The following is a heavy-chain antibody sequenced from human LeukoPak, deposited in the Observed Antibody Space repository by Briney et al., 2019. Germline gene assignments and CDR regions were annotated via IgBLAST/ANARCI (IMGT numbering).Heavy chain of an antibody. CDR1: GFTFSSYA. V-gene: IGHV3-33*08. CDR3: ASLSGSIAVAGTLYY. Sequence: GGSLRLSCAASGFTFSSYAMYWVRQAPGKGLEWVAVIWYDGSNKYYADSVKGRFTISRDNSKNTLYLQMNSLRAEDTAVYYCASLSGSIAVAGTLYYWGQGTLVTVSS. J-gene: IGHJ4*02. D-gene: IGHD6-19*01. CDR2: IWYDGSNK.